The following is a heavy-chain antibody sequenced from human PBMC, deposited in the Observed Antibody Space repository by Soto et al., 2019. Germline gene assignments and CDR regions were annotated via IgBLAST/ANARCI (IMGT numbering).Heavy chain of an antibody. V-gene: IGHV1-8*01. CDR2: MNPNSGNT. CDR1: GYTFTRYD. CDR3: ARELSSSWRFDY. Sequence: QVQLVQSGAEVKKPGASVKVSCKASGYTFTRYDINWVRQATGQGLEWMGWMNPNSGNTGYAQKFQGRVTMARNTSISTAYMELSSLRSEDTAVYYCARELSSSWRFDYWGQGTLVTVSS. D-gene: IGHD6-13*01. J-gene: IGHJ4*02.